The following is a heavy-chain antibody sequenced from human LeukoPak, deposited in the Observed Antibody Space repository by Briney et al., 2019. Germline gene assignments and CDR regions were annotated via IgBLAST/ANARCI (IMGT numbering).Heavy chain of an antibody. CDR3: ARDPDCDSTSCYIGPYNWFDP. CDR1: GFSFRNYW. CDR2: INKDGTNT. V-gene: IGHV3-74*01. D-gene: IGHD2-2*02. Sequence: GGSLRLSFAASGFSFRNYWMHWVRQAPGEGLVCVSRINKDGTNTNYADSVKGRFTISRDNAKNTLYLQINSLRAEDTAVYYCARDPDCDSTSCYIGPYNWFDPWGQGTLVTVSS. J-gene: IGHJ5*02.